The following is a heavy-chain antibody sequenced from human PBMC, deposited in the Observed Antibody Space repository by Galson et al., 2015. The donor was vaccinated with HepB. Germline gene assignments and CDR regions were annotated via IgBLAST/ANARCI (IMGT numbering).Heavy chain of an antibody. V-gene: IGHV3-30*04. CDR2: ISYDGSNK. J-gene: IGHJ6*02. CDR1: GFTFSSYA. D-gene: IGHD2-2*01. Sequence: SLRLSCAASGFTFSSYAMHWVRQAPGKGLEWVAVISYDGSNKYYADSVKGRFTISRDNSKNTLYLQMNSLRAEDTAVYYCARINIVVVPAAKYHGMDVWGQGTTVTVSS. CDR3: ARINIVVVPAAKYHGMDV.